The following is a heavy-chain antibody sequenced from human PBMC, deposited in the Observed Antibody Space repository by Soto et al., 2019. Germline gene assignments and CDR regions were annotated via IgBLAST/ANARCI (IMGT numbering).Heavy chain of an antibody. CDR2: IGPKNGDT. D-gene: IGHD1-7*01. V-gene: IGHV1-2*02. CDR3: GRGRSGELVVFY. Sequence: QVQLVQSGAEVMESGASVKVSCKASGYTFTGHYIHWVRQAPGQGFEWVGEIGPKNGDTRYAQKFQGRVAMTKDSSITTVYMELSNLSPDDTAVYYCGRGRSGELVVFYWGQGTLVTVHS. J-gene: IGHJ4*02. CDR1: GYTFTGHY.